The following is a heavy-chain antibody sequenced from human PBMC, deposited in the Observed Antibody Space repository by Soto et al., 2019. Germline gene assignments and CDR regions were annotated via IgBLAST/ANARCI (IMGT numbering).Heavy chain of an antibody. CDR2: ITGSGSGT. CDR3: AKRRAAFGDYDWLGFDY. V-gene: IGHV3-23*01. CDR1: GFTFSRYG. Sequence: GGSLRLSCAASGFTFSRYGISWVRQAPGKGLEWVSGITGSGSGTYAESVKGRFTISRDNSKNTLYLQMNSLTAEDTAVYYCAKRRAAFGDYDWLGFDYWGQGTLVTVSS. D-gene: IGHD5-12*01. J-gene: IGHJ4*02.